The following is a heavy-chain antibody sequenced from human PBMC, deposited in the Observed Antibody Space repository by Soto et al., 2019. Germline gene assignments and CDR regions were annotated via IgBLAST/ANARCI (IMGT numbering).Heavy chain of an antibody. D-gene: IGHD3-9*01. V-gene: IGHV1-69*02. CDR2: IIPILGIA. J-gene: IGHJ5*02. CDR1: GGTFSSYT. Sequence: QVQLVQSGAEVXXPGSSVKVSCKASGGTFSSYTISXXXQXXXQGLEWMGRIIPILGIANYAQKFQGRVTIXXXXXXXXXXXXXXXXXXXXTAVYYCARVAYDILTGSENNWFDPWGQGTLVTVSS. CDR3: ARVAYDILTGSENNWFDP.